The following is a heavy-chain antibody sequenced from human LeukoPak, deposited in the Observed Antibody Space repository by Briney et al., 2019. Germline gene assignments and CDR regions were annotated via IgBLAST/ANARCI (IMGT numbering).Heavy chain of an antibody. J-gene: IGHJ5*02. V-gene: IGHV3-21*01. D-gene: IGHD6-13*01. CDR3: ARGSIAAAEGSHWFDP. CDR2: TSGSGTYT. Sequence: GGSLRLSCAASGFTFSSYSINWVRQAPGKGLEWVSSTSGSGTYTSFADSVKGRFTISRDNAKNSLSLQMNSLRAEDTAVYYCARGSIAAAEGSHWFDPWGQGTLVTVSS. CDR1: GFTFSSYS.